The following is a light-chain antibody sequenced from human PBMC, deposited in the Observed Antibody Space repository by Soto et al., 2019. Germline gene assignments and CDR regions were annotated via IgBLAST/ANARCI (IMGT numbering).Light chain of an antibody. V-gene: IGLV2-14*03. CDR2: DVT. CDR1: SSDVGGYKY. Sequence: QSALTQPASVSGSPGQSITISCTGASSDVGGYKYVSWYQHHPGKAPKLLIYDVTIRPSGVSDRFSGSKSGNTASLTISGLQAEDEGTYYCSSYTSTSTLVLFGGGTKLTVL. J-gene: IGLJ2*01. CDR3: SSYTSTSTLVL.